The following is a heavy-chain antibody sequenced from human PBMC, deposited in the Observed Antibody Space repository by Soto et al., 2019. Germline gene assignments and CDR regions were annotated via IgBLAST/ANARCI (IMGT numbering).Heavy chain of an antibody. CDR2: ISYDGSNK. V-gene: IGHV3-30-3*01. J-gene: IGHJ6*02. Sequence: GGSLRLSCAASGFTFSSYAMHWVRQAPGTGLEWGAVISYDGSNKYYADSVKGRFTISRDNSKNTLYLQMNSLRAEDTAVYYCARDLCSSTRCYGYYYYGMDVWCRGTTVTDSS. CDR3: ARDLCSSTRCYGYYYYGMDV. CDR1: GFTFSSYA. D-gene: IGHD2-2*01.